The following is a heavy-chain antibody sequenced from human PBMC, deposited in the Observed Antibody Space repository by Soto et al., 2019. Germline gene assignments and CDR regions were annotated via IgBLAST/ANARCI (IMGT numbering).Heavy chain of an antibody. J-gene: IGHJ5*02. Sequence: SETLSLTCIVSGGSISSYYWSWIRQPAGKGLEWIGRIYTSGSTNYNPSLKSRVTMSVDTSKNQFSLKLSSVAAADTAVYYCARGYCSGGSCYPNWFDPWGQGTLVTVSS. D-gene: IGHD2-15*01. CDR2: IYTSGST. CDR3: ARGYCSGGSCYPNWFDP. CDR1: GGSISSYY. V-gene: IGHV4-4*07.